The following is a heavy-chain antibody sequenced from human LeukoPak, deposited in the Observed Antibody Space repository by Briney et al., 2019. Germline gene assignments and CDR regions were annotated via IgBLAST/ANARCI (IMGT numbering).Heavy chain of an antibody. CDR2: ISYDGSNK. V-gene: IGHV3-30*18. CDR3: AKDGASDYVFDYFDY. J-gene: IGHJ4*02. D-gene: IGHD3-16*01. CDR1: GFTFSSYG. Sequence: PGRSLRLSCAASGFTFSSYGMHWVRQAPGKGLEWVAVISYDGSNKYYADSVKGRFTISRDNSKNTLYLQMNSLRAEDTAVYYCAKDGASDYVFDYFDYWGQGTLVTASS.